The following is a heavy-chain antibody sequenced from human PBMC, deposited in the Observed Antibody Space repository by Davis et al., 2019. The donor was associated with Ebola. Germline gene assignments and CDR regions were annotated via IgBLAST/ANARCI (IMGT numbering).Heavy chain of an antibody. CDR3: ASGQSGILEYYFDY. CDR1: GFTFSSYA. D-gene: IGHD1-26*01. CDR2: ISGSGGST. Sequence: GESLKISCAASGFTFSSYAMSWVRQAPGKGLEWVSAISGSGGSTYYADSVKGRFTISRDNAKNSLYLQMNSLRAEDTAVYYCASGQSGILEYYFDYWGQGTLVTVSS. V-gene: IGHV3-23*01. J-gene: IGHJ4*02.